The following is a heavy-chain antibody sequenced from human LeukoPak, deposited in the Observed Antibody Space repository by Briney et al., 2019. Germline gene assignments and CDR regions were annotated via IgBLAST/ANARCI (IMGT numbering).Heavy chain of an antibody. CDR1: GFTFGSYN. D-gene: IGHD4-17*01. J-gene: IGHJ5*02. Sequence: PGGSLRLSCAASGFTFGSYNMNWVRQAPGKGLEWVSSISTSSSCIYYADSVRGRFTISRDNAKKSLYLQMNSLRAEDTSVYYCARDTNGDGWFDPWGQGTLVTVSS. CDR2: ISTSSSCI. V-gene: IGHV3-21*01. CDR3: ARDTNGDGWFDP.